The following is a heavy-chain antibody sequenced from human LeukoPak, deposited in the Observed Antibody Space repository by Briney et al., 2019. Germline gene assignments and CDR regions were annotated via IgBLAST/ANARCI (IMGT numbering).Heavy chain of an antibody. CDR3: ARGYGGHVDY. D-gene: IGHD4-23*01. Sequence: PSETLSLTCTVSGYSISSCNYWGWIRQSPGKGLEWIGNIYHSGTTYYNPSLKSRVTISVDTSKNQFSLKLSSVTAADTAVYYCARGYGGHVDYWGQGTLVTVSS. CDR1: GYSISSCNY. J-gene: IGHJ4*02. V-gene: IGHV4-38-2*02. CDR2: IYHSGTT.